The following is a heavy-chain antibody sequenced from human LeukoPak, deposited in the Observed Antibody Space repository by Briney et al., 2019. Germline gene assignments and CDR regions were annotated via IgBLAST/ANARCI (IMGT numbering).Heavy chain of an antibody. CDR2: FYYSGST. J-gene: IGHJ4*02. Sequence: QPSETLSLTCTVSGGSISSYYWSWIRQPPGKGLEWIGYFYYSGSTNYNPSPKSRVTISVDTSKNQFSLKLSSVTAADTAVYYCARHSGSYYYFDYWGQGTLVTVSS. CDR1: GGSISSYY. D-gene: IGHD1-26*01. CDR3: ARHSGSYYYFDY. V-gene: IGHV4-59*08.